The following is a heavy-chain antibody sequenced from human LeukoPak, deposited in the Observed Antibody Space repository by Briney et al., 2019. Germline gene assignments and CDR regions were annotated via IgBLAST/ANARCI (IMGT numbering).Heavy chain of an antibody. Sequence: GRSLRLSCAASGFTFSSYAMHWVRQAPGKGLEWVAVISYDGSNKYYADSVKGRFTISRDNSKNTLYLQMNSLRAEDTAVYYCARETLIAVAGNWGQGTLVTVSS. CDR1: GFTFSSYA. CDR2: ISYDGSNK. V-gene: IGHV3-30-3*01. CDR3: ARETLIAVAGN. J-gene: IGHJ4*02. D-gene: IGHD6-19*01.